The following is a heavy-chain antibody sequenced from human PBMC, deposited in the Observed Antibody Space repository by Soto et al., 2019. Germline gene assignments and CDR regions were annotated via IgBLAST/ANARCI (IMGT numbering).Heavy chain of an antibody. V-gene: IGHV3-21*01. Sequence: GGSLRLSCAASGFTFSSYSMNWVRQAPGKGLEWVSSISSSSSYIYYADSVKGRFTISRDNAKNSLYLQMNSLRAEDTAVYYCARETIQTYYMDVWGKGTTVTVSS. J-gene: IGHJ6*03. CDR2: ISSSSSYI. CDR3: ARETIQTYYMDV. D-gene: IGHD1-1*01. CDR1: GFTFSSYS.